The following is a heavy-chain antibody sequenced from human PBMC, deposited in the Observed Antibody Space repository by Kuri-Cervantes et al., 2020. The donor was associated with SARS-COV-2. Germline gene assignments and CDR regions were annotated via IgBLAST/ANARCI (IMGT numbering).Heavy chain of an antibody. J-gene: IGHJ4*02. V-gene: IGHV1-3*01. CDR3: ARASPHRTSGYNTLDY. D-gene: IGHD3-3*01. Sequence: ASVKVSCKASGYTFSSNAIHWVRQAPGQRLEWMGWIDADDTKYSQKFQGRFTMTTDTSTSTAYMELRSLRSDDTAVYYCARASPHRTSGYNTLDYWGQGTLVTGSS. CDR1: GYTFSSNA. CDR2: IDADDT.